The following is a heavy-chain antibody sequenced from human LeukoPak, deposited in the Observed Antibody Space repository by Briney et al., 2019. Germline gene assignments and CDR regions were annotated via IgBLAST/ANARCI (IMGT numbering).Heavy chain of an antibody. CDR2: INHSGST. Sequence: SETLSLTCAVYGGSFSGYYWSWIRQPPGKGLEWIGEINHSGSTNYNPSLKSRVTISVDTSKNQFSLKLSSVTTADTAVYYCARERLLRHNWFGPWGQGTLVTVSS. CDR1: GGSFSGYY. D-gene: IGHD6-25*01. V-gene: IGHV4-34*01. CDR3: ARERLLRHNWFGP. J-gene: IGHJ5*02.